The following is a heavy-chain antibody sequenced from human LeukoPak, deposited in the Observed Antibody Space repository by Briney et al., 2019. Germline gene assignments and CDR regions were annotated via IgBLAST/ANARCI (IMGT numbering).Heavy chain of an antibody. V-gene: IGHV3-15*01. D-gene: IGHD5-12*01. Sequence: GGSLRLSCAASGFTFSNAWMSWVRQAPGKGLEWVGRIKSKTDGGTTDYAAPVKGRFTISRDDSKNTLHLQMNSLKTEDTAVYYCTTDFSIVATIREAWGQGTLVTVSS. CDR1: GFTFSNAW. J-gene: IGHJ5*02. CDR2: IKSKTDGGTT. CDR3: TTDFSIVATIREA.